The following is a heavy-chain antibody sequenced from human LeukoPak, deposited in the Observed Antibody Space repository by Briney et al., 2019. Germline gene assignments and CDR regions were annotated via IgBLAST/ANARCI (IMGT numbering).Heavy chain of an antibody. Sequence: SETLSLTCTVSGGSISSYYWGWIRQPPGKGLEWIGYIYYSGSTNYNPSLKSRVTISVDTSKNQFSLKLSSVTAADTAVYYCARGVTTTIIVIEGNWFDPWGQGTLVTVSS. J-gene: IGHJ5*02. CDR1: GGSISSYY. D-gene: IGHD3-22*01. CDR3: ARGVTTTIIVIEGNWFDP. V-gene: IGHV4-59*01. CDR2: IYYSGST.